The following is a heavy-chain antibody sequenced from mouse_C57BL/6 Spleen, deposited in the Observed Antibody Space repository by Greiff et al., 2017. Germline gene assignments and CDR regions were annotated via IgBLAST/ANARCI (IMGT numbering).Heavy chain of an antibody. Sequence: EVMLVESGGGLVQPGGSLKLSCAASGFTFSDYYMYWVRQTPEKRLEWVAYISNGGGSTYYPDTVKGRFTISRDNTKNTLYLQMSRLKSEDTAMYYCARQGNSYAMDYWGQGTSVTVSS. CDR1: GFTFSDYY. J-gene: IGHJ4*01. CDR2: ISNGGGST. CDR3: ARQGNSYAMDY. D-gene: IGHD2-1*01. V-gene: IGHV5-12*01.